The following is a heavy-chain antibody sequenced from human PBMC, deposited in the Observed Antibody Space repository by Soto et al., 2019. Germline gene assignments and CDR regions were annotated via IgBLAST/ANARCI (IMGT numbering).Heavy chain of an antibody. V-gene: IGHV3-30*18. CDR1: GFTFSSYG. CDR3: AKATWGSGYFDY. J-gene: IGHJ4*02. CDR2: ISYDGSNK. Sequence: QVQLVESGGGVVQPGRSLRLSCAASGFTFSSYGMHWVRQAPGKGLEWVAVISYDGSNKYYADSVKGRFTISRDNSKNTLYLQMNSLRAEDTAVYYCAKATWGSGYFDYWGQGTLVTVSS. D-gene: IGHD3-16*01.